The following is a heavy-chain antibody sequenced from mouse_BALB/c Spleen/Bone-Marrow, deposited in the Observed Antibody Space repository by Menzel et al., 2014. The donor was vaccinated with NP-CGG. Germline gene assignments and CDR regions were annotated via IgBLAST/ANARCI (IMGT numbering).Heavy chain of an antibody. Sequence: DVHLVESGGGLVKLGGSLKLSCAASGFTFSSYYMSWVRQTPEKRLELVAAINSNGGSTYYPDTVKGRFTISRDNAKNTLYLQMSSLKSEDTALYYCARLGYDDAMDYWGQGTSVTVSS. D-gene: IGHD2-14*01. CDR1: GFTFSSYY. CDR3: ARLGYDDAMDY. CDR2: INSNGGST. V-gene: IGHV5-6-2*01. J-gene: IGHJ4*01.